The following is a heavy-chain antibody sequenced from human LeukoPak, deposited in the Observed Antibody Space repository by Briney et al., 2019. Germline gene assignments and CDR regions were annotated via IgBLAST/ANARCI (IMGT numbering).Heavy chain of an antibody. CDR2: INAGNGNT. CDR1: GYTFTSYA. D-gene: IGHD5-18*01. V-gene: IGHV1-3*01. Sequence: ASVKVSCKASGYTFTSYAMHWVRQAPGQRLEWMGWINAGNGNTKYSQKSQGRVTITRDTSASTAYMELSSLRSEDTAVYYCAREKVEGNQIQLWLLFDYWGQGTLVTVSS. J-gene: IGHJ4*02. CDR3: AREKVEGNQIQLWLLFDY.